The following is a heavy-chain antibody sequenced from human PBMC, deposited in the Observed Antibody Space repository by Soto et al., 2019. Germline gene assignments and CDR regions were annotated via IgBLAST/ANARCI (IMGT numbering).Heavy chain of an antibody. V-gene: IGHV1-69*13. CDR3: ASNADWADWLLYNYYYYGMDV. Sequence: SVKVSCKASGGTFSSYAISWVRQAPGQGLEWMGGIIPIFGTANYAQKFQGRVTITADESTSTAYMELSSLRSEDTAVYYCASNADWADWLLYNYYYYGMDVWGQGTTVTVSS. D-gene: IGHD3-9*01. CDR1: GGTFSSYA. J-gene: IGHJ6*02. CDR2: IIPIFGTA.